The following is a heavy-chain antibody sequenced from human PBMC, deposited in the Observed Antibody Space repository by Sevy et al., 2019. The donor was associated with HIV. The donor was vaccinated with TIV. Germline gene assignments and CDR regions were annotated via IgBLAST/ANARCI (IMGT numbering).Heavy chain of an antibody. CDR3: ARVLWSGYSYDY. D-gene: IGHD3-3*01. Sequence: SLRLSCAASGFTFSSYAMHWVRQAPGKGLEWVAVISYDGSNKYYADSVKGRFTISRDNSKNTLYLQMNSLRAEDTAVYYCARVLWSGYSYDYWGQGTLVTVSS. CDR1: GFTFSSYA. V-gene: IGHV3-30-3*01. CDR2: ISYDGSNK. J-gene: IGHJ4*02.